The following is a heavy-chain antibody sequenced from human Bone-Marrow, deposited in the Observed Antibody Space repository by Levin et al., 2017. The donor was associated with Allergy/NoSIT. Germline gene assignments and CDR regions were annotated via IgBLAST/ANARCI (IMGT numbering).Heavy chain of an antibody. J-gene: IGHJ6*02. CDR2: ISYDGSNK. CDR3: AKDRSSISGWDLYYYYYGMDV. CDR1: GFTFSSYG. V-gene: IGHV3-30*18. D-gene: IGHD6-19*01. Sequence: GGSLRLSCAASGFTFSSYGMHWVRQAPGKGLEWVAVISYDGSNKYYADSVKGRFTISRDNSKNTLYLQMNSLRAEDTAVYYCAKDRSSISGWDLYYYYYGMDVWGQGTTVTVSS.